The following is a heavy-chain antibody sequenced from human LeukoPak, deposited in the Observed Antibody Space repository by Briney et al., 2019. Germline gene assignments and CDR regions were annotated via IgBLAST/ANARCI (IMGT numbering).Heavy chain of an antibody. V-gene: IGHV3-7*01. CDR3: ATSPNPFHM. Sequence: GGSLRLSCAASGFTFSSYWMSWVRQAPGKGLEWVANIKQDGSEKYYVDSVKGRFTISRDNAKNSLFLQMNRLGAEDTAVYYCATSPNPFHMWGQGTKVTVS. CDR2: IKQDGSEK. J-gene: IGHJ3*02. CDR1: GFTFSSYW.